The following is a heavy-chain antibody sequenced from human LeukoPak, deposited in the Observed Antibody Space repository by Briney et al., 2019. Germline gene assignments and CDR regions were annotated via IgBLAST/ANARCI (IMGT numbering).Heavy chain of an antibody. D-gene: IGHD2-15*01. V-gene: IGHV1-69*05. J-gene: IGHJ4*02. Sequence: GSSVKVSCKASGGTFSSYAISWVRQAPGQGLEWMGGIIPIFGTANYAQKFQGRVTITTDESTSTAYMEPSSLRSEDTAVYYCARARDSHVVVVAATYFDYWGQGTLVTVSS. CDR3: ARARDSHVVVVAATYFDY. CDR1: GGTFSSYA. CDR2: IIPIFGTA.